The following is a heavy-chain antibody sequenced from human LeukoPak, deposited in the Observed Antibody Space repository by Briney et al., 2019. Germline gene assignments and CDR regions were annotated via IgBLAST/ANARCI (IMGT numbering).Heavy chain of an antibody. V-gene: IGHV3-23*01. Sequence: PGRSLRLSCAASGFTFSSYAMSGVRQAPGKGLEWVSAISGSGGSTYYADSAKGRFTISRDNSKNTLYLQMNSLRAEDTAVYYCAKLYRVRGGYYFDYWGQGTLVTVSS. CDR2: ISGSGGST. CDR1: GFTFSSYA. CDR3: AKLYRVRGGYYFDY. D-gene: IGHD3-16*01. J-gene: IGHJ4*02.